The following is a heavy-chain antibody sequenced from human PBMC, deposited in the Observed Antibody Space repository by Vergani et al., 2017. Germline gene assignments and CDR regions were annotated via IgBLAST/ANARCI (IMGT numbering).Heavy chain of an antibody. CDR1: GYTFSNYY. CDR3: ARGGSVTMIADALGSGSGGY. CDR2: INPNSGGT. D-gene: IGHD3-22*01. V-gene: IGHV1-2*02. J-gene: IGHJ4*02. Sequence: QVQVVQSGAEVKKSGASVKVSCKTSGYTFSNYYMHWVRQAPGQGREWMGWINPNSGGTNYAQKFQGRVTMTRDTSISTAYMELSRLRSDDTAVYYCARGGSVTMIADALGSGSGGYWGQGTLVTVSS.